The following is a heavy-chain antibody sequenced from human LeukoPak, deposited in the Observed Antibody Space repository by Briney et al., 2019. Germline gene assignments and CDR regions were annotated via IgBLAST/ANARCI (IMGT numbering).Heavy chain of an antibody. Sequence: GGSLRLSCAASGFTFNNFAMHWVRQASGKGVEYVAAITSDGDSTYYANSVQCRFIISRDNSKNTLFLQMVSLRPEDAAVYYGARSSRYDIPSDLWGQGTLVTVSS. D-gene: IGHD3-9*01. J-gene: IGHJ4*02. CDR1: GFTFNNFA. CDR2: ITSDGDST. V-gene: IGHV3-64*01. CDR3: ARSSRYDIPSDL.